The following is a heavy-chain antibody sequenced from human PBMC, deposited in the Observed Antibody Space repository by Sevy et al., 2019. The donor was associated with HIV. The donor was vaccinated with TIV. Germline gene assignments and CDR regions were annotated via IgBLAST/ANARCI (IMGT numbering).Heavy chain of an antibody. CDR2: ISGSGDST. CDR1: GFTFTTYA. CDR3: ARDVRWYCSSTSCYVFDY. J-gene: IGHJ4*02. D-gene: IGHD2-2*01. Sequence: GGSLRLSCAASGFTFTTYAMSWVRQAPGNGLEWVSAISGSGDSTYYADSVKGRFTVSRDNSKNTLYLQMNSLRAEDTAVYYCARDVRWYCSSTSCYVFDYWGQGTLVTVSS. V-gene: IGHV3-23*01.